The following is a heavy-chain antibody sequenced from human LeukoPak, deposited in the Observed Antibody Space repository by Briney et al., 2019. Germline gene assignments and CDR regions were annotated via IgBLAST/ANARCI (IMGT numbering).Heavy chain of an antibody. V-gene: IGHV3-23*01. J-gene: IGHJ5*02. CDR3: AKLQRIAAAGEDWFDP. Sequence: GGSLRLSCAASRFTFSNYAMSWVRQAPGQGLEWVSGISASGGGTYYADSVKGRFTISRDNSKNTLYLQMNSLRAEDTAVYYCAKLQRIAAAGEDWFDPWGQGTLVTVSS. CDR2: ISASGGGT. CDR1: RFTFSNYA. D-gene: IGHD6-13*01.